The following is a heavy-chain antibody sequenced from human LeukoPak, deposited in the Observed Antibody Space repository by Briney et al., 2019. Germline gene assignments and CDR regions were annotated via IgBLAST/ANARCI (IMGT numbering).Heavy chain of an antibody. CDR1: GYTFTSYG. J-gene: IGHJ5*02. Sequence: GASVKVSCKASGYTFTSYGISWVRQAPGQGLEWMGWISAYNGNTNYAQKLQGRVTMTTDTSTSTAYMELRSLRSDDTAVYYCARELFGMTTVTMGNWFDPWGQGTLVTVSS. CDR2: ISAYNGNT. D-gene: IGHD4-17*01. V-gene: IGHV1-18*01. CDR3: ARELFGMTTVTMGNWFDP.